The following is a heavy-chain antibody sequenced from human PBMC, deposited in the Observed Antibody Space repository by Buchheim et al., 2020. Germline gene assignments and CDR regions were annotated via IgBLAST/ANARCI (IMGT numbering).Heavy chain of an antibody. D-gene: IGHD5-12*01. CDR3: ARSIVATTSYPGYFDY. J-gene: IGHJ4*02. CDR1: GGSFSGYY. Sequence: QVQLQQWGAGLLKPSETLSLTCAVYGGSFSGYYWSWIRQPPGKGLEWIGEINHSGSTNYNPSLKSRVTISVDQSKNKLSLKLSSVTAADTAVYYCARSIVATTSYPGYFDYWGQGTL. CDR2: INHSGST. V-gene: IGHV4-34*01.